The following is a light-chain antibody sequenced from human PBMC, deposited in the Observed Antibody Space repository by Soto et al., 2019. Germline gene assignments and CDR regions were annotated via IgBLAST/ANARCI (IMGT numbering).Light chain of an antibody. J-gene: IGKJ2*01. CDR1: QTITHY. CDR2: DAS. Sequence: DIHMTQSPSFLSASVGASVTITCRANQTITHYLNWYQQKPGRAPALLIYDASSLQSGVPSRFSGRGSGTDFSLTITSLQLADFATYYCQQSYSIPYTFGQGTKIEIK. V-gene: IGKV1-39*01. CDR3: QQSYSIPYT.